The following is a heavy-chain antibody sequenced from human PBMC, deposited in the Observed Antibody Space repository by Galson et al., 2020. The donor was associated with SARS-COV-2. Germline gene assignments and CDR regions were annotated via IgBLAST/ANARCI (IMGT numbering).Heavy chain of an antibody. CDR1: GYTFADYY. Sequence: ASVKVSCKASGYTFADYYLHWVRQAPGQGLEWMGWIIPKSGGTNYAQKFQGRVTMTGDTSISTAYMEVSRLTSDDTAVYYWARDRWEDQARIGMDVWGEGTTVTVSS. J-gene: IGHJ6*04. D-gene: IGHD1-26*01. CDR3: ARDRWEDQARIGMDV. V-gene: IGHV1-2*02. CDR2: IIPKSGGT.